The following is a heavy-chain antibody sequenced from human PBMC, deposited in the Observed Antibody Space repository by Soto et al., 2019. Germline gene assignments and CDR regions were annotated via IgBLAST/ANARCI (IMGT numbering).Heavy chain of an antibody. V-gene: IGHV3-23*01. CDR2: ISASGAYT. CDR1: GFTFNNYA. Sequence: GGSLRLSCAASGFTFNNYAVSWARQTPGKGLEWVATISASGAYTFYADSVKGRFTISRDNSQNTLFLHMRSLRAGDTATYYCETEVPAARPYYFDNWGQGTLVTVSS. J-gene: IGHJ4*02. D-gene: IGHD6-6*01. CDR3: ETEVPAARPYYFDN.